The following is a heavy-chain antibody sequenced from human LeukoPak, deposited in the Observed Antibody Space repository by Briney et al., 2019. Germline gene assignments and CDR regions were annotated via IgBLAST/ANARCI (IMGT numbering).Heavy chain of an antibody. CDR3: ARDRVNWNDVGGLFDY. CDR2: IYSGGST. J-gene: IGHJ4*02. Sequence: PGGSLRLSCAASGFTFSSNYMSWVRQAPGKGLEWVSLIYSGGSTSYSDSVKGGFTFSTHNSKTTLYLQMNSLRAEDTAVYYCARDRVNWNDVGGLFDYWGQGTLVTVSS. CDR1: GFTFSSNY. V-gene: IGHV3-53*01. D-gene: IGHD1-1*01.